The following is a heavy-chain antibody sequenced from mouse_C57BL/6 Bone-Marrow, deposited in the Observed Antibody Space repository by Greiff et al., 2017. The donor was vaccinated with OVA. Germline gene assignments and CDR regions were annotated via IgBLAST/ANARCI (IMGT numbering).Heavy chain of an antibody. Sequence: VQLVASGGGLVQPGASLRLSCAASGFTFPLYYLSLVRPPPGPPLSWLALIRNKANGYTTEYTASVKVRFPISRDNSQNILYLQVNTLRAEDSATYYCTRGPGPYFDYWGQGTTLTVSS. CDR1: GFTFPLYY. V-gene: IGHV7-4*01. CDR3: TRGPGPYFDY. D-gene: IGHD3-3*01. CDR2: IRNKANGYTT. J-gene: IGHJ2*01.